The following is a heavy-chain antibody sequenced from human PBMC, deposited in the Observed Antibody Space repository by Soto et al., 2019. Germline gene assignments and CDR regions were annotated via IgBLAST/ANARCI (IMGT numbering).Heavy chain of an antibody. J-gene: IGHJ4*02. Sequence: GGSLRLSCAASGFTFSSYGMHWVRQAPGKGLEWVAVIWYDGSNKYYADSVKGRFTISRDNSKNTLYLQMNSLRAEDTAVYYCARSGGAYYYDSSGYYYYWGQGTLVTVSS. CDR3: ARSGGAYYYDSSGYYYY. V-gene: IGHV3-33*01. CDR1: GFTFSSYG. CDR2: IWYDGSNK. D-gene: IGHD3-22*01.